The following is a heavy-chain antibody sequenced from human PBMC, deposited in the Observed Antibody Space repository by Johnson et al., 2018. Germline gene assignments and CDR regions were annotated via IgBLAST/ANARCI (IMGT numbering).Heavy chain of an antibody. Sequence: QVQLVESGGGLVKPGGSLRLSCAASGFTLSDYYMSWIRQAPGKGLEWVSYISSSGSTIYYAASVKGRFTISRDNAKNSLYLQMKSLRAEDTAVYYCARPITMVRGVDAANYYYGGRLGPRDHGHRLL. CDR2: ISSSGSTI. D-gene: IGHD3-10*01. V-gene: IGHV3-11*01. J-gene: IGHJ6*02. CDR3: ARPITMVRGVDAANYYYGGR. CDR1: GFTLSDYY.